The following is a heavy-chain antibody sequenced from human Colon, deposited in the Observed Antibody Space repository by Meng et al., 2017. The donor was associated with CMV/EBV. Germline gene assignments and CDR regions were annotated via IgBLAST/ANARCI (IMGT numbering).Heavy chain of an antibody. V-gene: IGHV1-18*01. D-gene: IGHD4-17*01. Sequence: ASVKVSCKASGYTFSTYGISWVRQAPGHGFEWMGWLSGYSGNKNYARKFQDRVTMTTDTSTNTAYMELWGLRSDDTAVYYCARDGDYGDYILDYWGQGTQVTVSS. CDR3: ARDGDYGDYILDY. CDR2: LSGYSGNK. J-gene: IGHJ4*02. CDR1: GYTFSTYG.